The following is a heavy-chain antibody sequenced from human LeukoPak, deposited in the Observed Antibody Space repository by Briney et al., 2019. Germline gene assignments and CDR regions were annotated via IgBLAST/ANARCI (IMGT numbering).Heavy chain of an antibody. CDR1: GGSISSSNW. CDR3: ASVSGSYYHGS. J-gene: IGHJ4*02. CDR2: IYHSGST. V-gene: IGHV4-4*02. D-gene: IGHD1-26*01. Sequence: SETLSLTCAVAGGSISSSNWWSWVRQPPGKGLEWIGEIYHSGSTNYNPSLKSRVTISVDTSKNQFSLKLSSVTAADTAVYYCASVSGSYYHGSWGQGTLVTVSS.